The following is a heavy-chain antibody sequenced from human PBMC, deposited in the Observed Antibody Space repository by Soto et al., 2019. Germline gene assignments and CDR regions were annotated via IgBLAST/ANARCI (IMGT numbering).Heavy chain of an antibody. D-gene: IGHD3-10*01. CDR2: SNAGNGNT. J-gene: IGHJ4*02. CDR1: GYTLTGYA. Sequence: GASVKGSCKGSGYTLTGYAMLWVRQAPGQRLEWMGWSNAGNGNTKYSQKFQGRVTITRDTSASTAYMELSSLRSEDTAVYYCARVIGLHYLDYWGQGTLVTVSS. V-gene: IGHV1-3*01. CDR3: ARVIGLHYLDY.